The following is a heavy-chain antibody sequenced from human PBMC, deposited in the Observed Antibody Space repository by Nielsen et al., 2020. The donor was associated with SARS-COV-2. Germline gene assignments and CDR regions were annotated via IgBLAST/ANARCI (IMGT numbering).Heavy chain of an antibody. D-gene: IGHD6-13*01. CDR2: ISSSGSTI. CDR3: ARGLQQQLVLTDAFDI. CDR1: GFTFSSYA. J-gene: IGHJ3*02. V-gene: IGHV3-11*01. Sequence: GESLKISCAASGFTFSSYAMSWIRQSPGKGLEWVSYISSSGSTIYYADSVKGRFTISRDNAKNSLYLQMNSLRAEDTAVYYCARGLQQQLVLTDAFDIWGQGTMVTVSS.